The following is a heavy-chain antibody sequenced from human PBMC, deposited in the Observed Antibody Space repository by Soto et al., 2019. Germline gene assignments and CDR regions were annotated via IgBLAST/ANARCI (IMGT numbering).Heavy chain of an antibody. CDR3: ARLYGSSLFDY. V-gene: IGHV4-34*01. D-gene: IGHD6-6*01. J-gene: IGHJ4*02. Sequence: SETLSLTCAVYGGSFSGYYWSWIRQPPGKGLEWIGEINHSGSTNYNPSLKSRVTISVDTSKNQFSLKLSSVTAADTAVYYCARLYGSSLFDYWGQGTLVTVSS. CDR2: INHSGST. CDR1: GGSFSGYY.